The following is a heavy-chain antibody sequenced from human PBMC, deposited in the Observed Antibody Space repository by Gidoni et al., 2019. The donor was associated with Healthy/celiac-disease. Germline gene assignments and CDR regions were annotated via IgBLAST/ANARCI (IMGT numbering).Heavy chain of an antibody. Sequence: QVQLVESGGGVVQPGRSLRLSCAASGFTFSSYGMHWVRQAPGKGLEWVAVISYDGSNKYYADSVKGRFTISRDNSKNTLYLQMNSLRAEDTAVYYCAKPDTYYYDSSGYLDAFDIWGQGTMVTVSS. D-gene: IGHD3-22*01. J-gene: IGHJ3*02. V-gene: IGHV3-30*18. CDR1: GFTFSSYG. CDR2: ISYDGSNK. CDR3: AKPDTYYYDSSGYLDAFDI.